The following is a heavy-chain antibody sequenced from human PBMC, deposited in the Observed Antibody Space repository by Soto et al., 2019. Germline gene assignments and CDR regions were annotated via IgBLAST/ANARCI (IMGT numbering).Heavy chain of an antibody. CDR1: GYTFTSYG. Sequence: ASVKVSSQASGYTFTSYGISWVRQTPGQGLEWMGWISAYNGNTNYAQKLQGRVTMTTDTSTSTAYMELRSLRSDDTAVYYCARVKVVVAARTGNWFDPWGQGTLVTVSS. D-gene: IGHD2-15*01. J-gene: IGHJ5*02. CDR3: ARVKVVVAARTGNWFDP. CDR2: ISAYNGNT. V-gene: IGHV1-18*04.